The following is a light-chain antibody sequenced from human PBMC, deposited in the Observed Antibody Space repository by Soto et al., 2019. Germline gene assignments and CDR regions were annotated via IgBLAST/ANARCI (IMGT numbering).Light chain of an antibody. CDR3: MQGTHSLT. J-gene: IGKJ4*01. V-gene: IGKV2-30*02. Sequence: DIVMTQSPLSLPVTPGEAASISCRSIQSLVHSDGNTYLNWFQQRPGQSPRRLIYKVSNRDSGVPDRFSGSGSDTDFTLKISRVEAEDVGVYYCMQGTHSLTFGGGTKVDIK. CDR1: QSLVHSDGNTY. CDR2: KVS.